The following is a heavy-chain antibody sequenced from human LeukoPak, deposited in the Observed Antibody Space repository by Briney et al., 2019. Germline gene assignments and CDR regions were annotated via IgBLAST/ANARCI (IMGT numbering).Heavy chain of an antibody. V-gene: IGHV4-34*01. CDR3: ASITGTLPSDY. D-gene: IGHD1-20*01. J-gene: IGHJ4*02. CDR2: IDNNGIT. Sequence: PSETLSLTCAVSGESFSGNFWTWIRQSPGKGLEWIGEIDNNGITNYNPSLKSRVTISVDTSKNQFSLKLSSVTAADTAVYYCASITGTLPSDYWGQGTLVTVSS. CDR1: GESFSGNF.